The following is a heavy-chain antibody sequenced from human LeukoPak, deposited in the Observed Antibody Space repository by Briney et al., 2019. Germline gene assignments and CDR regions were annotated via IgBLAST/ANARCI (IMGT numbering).Heavy chain of an antibody. CDR3: ARLIAADPQLDY. D-gene: IGHD6-25*01. J-gene: IGHJ4*02. Sequence: SETLSLTCAVSGDSITTDYWSWIRQPPGKGLEWIGYIHQSGDTYQNPSLRGRVTVSLDRSKNEFYLKLNSVTAADTAVYYCARLIAADPQLDYWGQGTLVTVSS. V-gene: IGHV4-59*12. CDR2: IHQSGDT. CDR1: GDSITTDY.